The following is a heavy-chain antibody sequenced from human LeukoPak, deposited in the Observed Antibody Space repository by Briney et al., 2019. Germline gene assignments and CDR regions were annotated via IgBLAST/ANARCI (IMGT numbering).Heavy chain of an antibody. CDR3: ARVGAVDTALQFDP. CDR2: IYHSGST. D-gene: IGHD5-18*01. Sequence: SETLSLTCAVSGGSISSGGYSWSWIRQPPGKGLEWIGYIYHSGSTYYNPSLKSRVTISVDRSKTQFSLKLSSVTAADTAVYYCARVGAVDTALQFDPWGQGTLVTVSS. V-gene: IGHV4-30-2*01. CDR1: GGSISSGGYS. J-gene: IGHJ5*02.